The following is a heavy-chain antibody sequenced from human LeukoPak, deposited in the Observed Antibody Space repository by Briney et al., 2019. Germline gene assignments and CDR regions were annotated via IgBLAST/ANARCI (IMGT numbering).Heavy chain of an antibody. D-gene: IGHD2-15*01. CDR3: ATYCSGGSCYGSFDY. Sequence: SETLSLNCTVSGGSISSSSYYWGWIRQPPGKGVEWIGSIYYSGSIYYNPSLKSRATISVDTSKNQFSLKLSSVTAADTAVYYCATYCSGGSCYGSFDYWGQGTLVTVSS. CDR1: GGSISSSSYY. J-gene: IGHJ4*02. V-gene: IGHV4-39*01. CDR2: IYYSGSI.